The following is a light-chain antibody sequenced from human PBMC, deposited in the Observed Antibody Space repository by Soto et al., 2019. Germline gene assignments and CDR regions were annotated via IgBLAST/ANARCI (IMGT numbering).Light chain of an antibody. J-gene: IGKJ4*01. Sequence: EIVMTQSPVTLSVSAGERATLSCRASQSFSSYLAWYQQKRGQAPRLLIYSASTRATGIPARFSGSGSGTEFILTISSLQSEDFAVYYCQQYSKWPLTFGGGTKVDI. CDR3: QQYSKWPLT. CDR1: QSFSSY. V-gene: IGKV3-15*01. CDR2: SAS.